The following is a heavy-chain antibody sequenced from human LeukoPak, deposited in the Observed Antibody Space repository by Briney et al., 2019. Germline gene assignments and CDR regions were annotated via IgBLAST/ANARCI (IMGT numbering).Heavy chain of an antibody. CDR3: AKVLTGSQDY. V-gene: IGHV3-23*01. J-gene: IGHJ4*02. CDR2: ICGGGENT. D-gene: IGHD1-14*01. Sequence: GGSLRLPCAASGFTFNSYALSWVRQAPGKGLEWVSTICGGGENTYYADSVKGRFTISRDSSKNTVYLHMKSLRAEDTAVYFCAKVLTGSQDYWGQGTLVTVTS. CDR1: GFTFNSYA.